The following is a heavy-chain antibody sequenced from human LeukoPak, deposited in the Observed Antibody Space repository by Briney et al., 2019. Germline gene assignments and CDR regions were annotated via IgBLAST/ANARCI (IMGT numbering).Heavy chain of an antibody. Sequence: ASVKISCKVSEYTFTDYYMHWVQQAPGKGLEWMGLVDPEDGETIYAEKCQGRVTITADTSTDTAYMELSSLRSEDTAVYYCAIGYCSSTSCYAFFDYWGQGTLVTVSS. CDR1: EYTFTDYY. V-gene: IGHV1-69-2*01. CDR2: VDPEDGET. CDR3: AIGYCSSTSCYAFFDY. J-gene: IGHJ4*02. D-gene: IGHD2-2*01.